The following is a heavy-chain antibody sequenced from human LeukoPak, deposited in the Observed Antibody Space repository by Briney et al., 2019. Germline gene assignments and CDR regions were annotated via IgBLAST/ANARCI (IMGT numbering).Heavy chain of an antibody. J-gene: IGHJ4*02. CDR3: ARDHQLRGFDY. V-gene: IGHV4-30-4*01. D-gene: IGHD2-2*01. CDR2: IYYSGST. Sequence: PSETLSLTCTVSGGSISSGDYYWSWIRQPPGKGLEWIGYIYYSGSTYYNPSLESRVTISVDTSKNQFSLKLSSVTAADTAVYYCARDHQLRGFDYWGQGTLVTVSS. CDR1: GGSISSGDYY.